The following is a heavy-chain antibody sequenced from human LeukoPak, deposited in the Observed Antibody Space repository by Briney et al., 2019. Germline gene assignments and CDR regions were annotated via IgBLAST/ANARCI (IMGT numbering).Heavy chain of an antibody. D-gene: IGHD6-13*01. CDR1: GGSISGSTYY. CDR2: IYYSGST. Sequence: SETLSLTCTVSGGSISGSTYYWGWIRQAPGKGLEWIGGIYYSGSTYYNPSLKSRVTISVDTSKNQFSLKLSSVTAADTAVYYCTAGTGIDYWGQGTLVTVSS. CDR3: TAGTGIDY. J-gene: IGHJ4*02. V-gene: IGHV4-39*01.